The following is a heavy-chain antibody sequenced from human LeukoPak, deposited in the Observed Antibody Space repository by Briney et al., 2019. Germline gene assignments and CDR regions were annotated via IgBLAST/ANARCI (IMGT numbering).Heavy chain of an antibody. D-gene: IGHD4-17*01. J-gene: IGHJ3*02. CDR3: ARDKEFYGDYAPTDAFDI. CDR1: GFTFSNYA. V-gene: IGHV3-30-3*01. CDR2: ISHDRSNN. Sequence: GGSLRLSCAASGFTFSNYAMHWARQAPGKGLEWVAFISHDRSNNCHADSVKGRFTISRDNSKNTLYLQMNSLTDEDTAVYYCARDKEFYGDYAPTDAFDIWGQGTMVTVSS.